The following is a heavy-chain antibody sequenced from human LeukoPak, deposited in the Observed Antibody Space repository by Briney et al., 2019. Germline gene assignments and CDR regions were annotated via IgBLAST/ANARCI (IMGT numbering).Heavy chain of an antibody. D-gene: IGHD3-10*01. Sequence: GGSLRLSCAASGFTFSSYWMSWVRQAPGKGLEWVANIKQAGSEKYYVDSVKGRFIISRDNAKNSLYLQMNSLRAEDTAVYYCAKGAFRDQVQGYYYMDVWGKETTVTVSS. J-gene: IGHJ6*03. CDR1: GFTFSSYW. CDR2: IKQAGSEK. V-gene: IGHV3-7*01. CDR3: AKGAFRDQVQGYYYMDV.